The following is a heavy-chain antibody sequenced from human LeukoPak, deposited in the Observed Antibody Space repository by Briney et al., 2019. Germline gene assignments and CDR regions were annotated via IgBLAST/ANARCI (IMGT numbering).Heavy chain of an antibody. J-gene: IGHJ6*03. CDR2: IIPIFGTA. Sequence: GASVKVSCKASGGTFSSYAISWVRQAPGQGLEWMGGIIPIFGTANYAQKFQGRVTITADESTSTAYMELSSLRSEDTAVYYCARVQGGSGYFDWLKAGYYYYYMDVWGKGATVTVSS. CDR1: GGTFSSYA. D-gene: IGHD3-9*01. CDR3: ARVQGGSGYFDWLKAGYYYYYMDV. V-gene: IGHV1-69*13.